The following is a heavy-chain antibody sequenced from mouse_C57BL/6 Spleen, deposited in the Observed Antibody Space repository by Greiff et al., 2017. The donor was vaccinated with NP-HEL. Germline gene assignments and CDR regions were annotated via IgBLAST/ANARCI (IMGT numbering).Heavy chain of an antibody. D-gene: IGHD2-4*01. Sequence: DVKLQESGPGLVKPSQSLSLTCSVTGYSITSGYYWNWIRQFPGNKLEWMGYISYDGSNNYNPSLKNRISITRDTSKNQFFLKLNSVTTEDTATYYCATPVYYDYDGAMDYWGQGTSVTVSS. V-gene: IGHV3-6*01. J-gene: IGHJ4*01. CDR2: ISYDGSN. CDR3: ATPVYYDYDGAMDY. CDR1: GYSITSGYY.